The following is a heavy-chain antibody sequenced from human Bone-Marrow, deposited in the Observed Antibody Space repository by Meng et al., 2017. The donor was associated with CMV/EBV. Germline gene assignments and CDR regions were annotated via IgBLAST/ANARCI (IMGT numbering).Heavy chain of an antibody. J-gene: IGHJ3*02. Sequence: SVKVSCKASGGTFSSHAISWVRQAPGQGLEWMGRIIPDLGMSNYAQKFQGRVTVTAHKSTTTAYMELRSLRSEDTAVYYCAREPAHDAFDIWGQGTMVTVSS. V-gene: IGHV1-69*10. CDR1: GGTFSSHA. CDR2: IIPDLGMS. CDR3: AREPAHDAFDI. D-gene: IGHD2-2*01.